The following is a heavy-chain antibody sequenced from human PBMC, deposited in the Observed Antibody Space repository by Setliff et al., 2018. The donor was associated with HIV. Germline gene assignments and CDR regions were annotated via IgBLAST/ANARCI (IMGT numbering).Heavy chain of an antibody. CDR3: ARARSDWYNVRPYYFDL. V-gene: IGHV4-30-4*01. J-gene: IGHJ4*02. Sequence: TSETLSLTCAVSGASFVGDNHWSWIRQTPERGLEWIAYFMYTDIHYVNYLNYRNPSLASRLSISVGKSKNQFSLTSSSVTAADTAVYYCARARSDWYNVRPYYFDLWGQGTPVTSPQ. CDR2: FMYTDIHYVNYLN. D-gene: IGHD6-19*01. CDR1: GASFVGDNH.